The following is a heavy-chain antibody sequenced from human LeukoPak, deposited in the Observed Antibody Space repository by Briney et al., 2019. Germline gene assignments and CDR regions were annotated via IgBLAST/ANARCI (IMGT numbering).Heavy chain of an antibody. CDR3: TRLSYGSGSYYNFYFDY. CDR2: IYYSGNT. J-gene: IGHJ4*02. D-gene: IGHD3-10*01. V-gene: IGHV4-39*01. CDR1: GGSISSGSYY. Sequence: SETLSLTCTVSGGSISSGSYYWGWIRQPPGKGLERIGSIYYSGNTYYNSSLKSRVTISVDASKNQFSLNLSSVTAADTAVYYCTRLSYGSGSYYNFYFDYWGQGTLVTVAA.